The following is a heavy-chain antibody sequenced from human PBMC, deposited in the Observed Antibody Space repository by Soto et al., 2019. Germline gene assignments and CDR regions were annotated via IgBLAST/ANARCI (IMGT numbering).Heavy chain of an antibody. V-gene: IGHV3-23*01. CDR2: IGGSVDDT. CDR1: SLTVGHFA. Sequence: PXGSLALSFLTSSLTVGHFAWSGVRQAPGKGLEVVSSIGGSVDDTYYSDSVKGRFIISRDNARNTIYLQMNSLRAEDTALYFCAKDREDHNSVWDAFDVWGQGTVVTVPS. D-gene: IGHD1-26*01. CDR3: AKDREDHNSVWDAFDV. J-gene: IGHJ3*01.